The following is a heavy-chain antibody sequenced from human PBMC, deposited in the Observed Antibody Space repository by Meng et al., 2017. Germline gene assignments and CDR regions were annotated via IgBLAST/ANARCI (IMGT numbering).Heavy chain of an antibody. CDR3: ARGGPIWFGECLYYFDY. CDR2: IYYSGST. Sequence: SETLSLTCTVSGGSISSYYWSWIRQPPGKGLEWIGYIYYSGSTNYNPSLKSRVTISVDTSKNQFSLKLSSVTAADTAVYYCARGGPIWFGECLYYFDYWGQGTLVTVSS. V-gene: IGHV4-59*01. J-gene: IGHJ4*02. D-gene: IGHD3-10*01. CDR1: GGSISSYY.